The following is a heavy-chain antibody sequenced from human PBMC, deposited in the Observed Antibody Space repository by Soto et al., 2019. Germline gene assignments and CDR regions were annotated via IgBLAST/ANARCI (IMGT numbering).Heavy chain of an antibody. CDR3: ARGGTFAYGTSGYSVY. CDR1: GYTFSAYY. D-gene: IGHD3-22*01. V-gene: IGHV1-2*02. Sequence: QVHLVQSGAEVKKPGASVKVSCKTSGYTFSAYYMHWVRQAPGQGLEWMGWINPKSGGTLYAQKFQGRVTMTRAKSISTAYMEWSRLGSDDTAVYYCARGGTFAYGTSGYSVYWGQGTLVTVSS. CDR2: INPKSGGT. J-gene: IGHJ4*02.